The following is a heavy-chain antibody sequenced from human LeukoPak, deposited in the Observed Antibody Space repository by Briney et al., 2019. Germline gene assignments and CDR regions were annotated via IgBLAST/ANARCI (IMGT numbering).Heavy chain of an antibody. V-gene: IGHV4-30-4*01. D-gene: IGHD2-2*01. J-gene: IGHJ5*02. Sequence: SQTLSLTCTVSGGSISSGDYYWSWIRQPPGKGLEWIGYIYYSGSTYYNPSLKSRVTISVDTSKNQSSLKLSSVTAADTAVYYCARAQGYCSSTSCFNWFDPWGQGTLVTVSS. CDR1: GGSISSGDYY. CDR2: IYYSGST. CDR3: ARAQGYCSSTSCFNWFDP.